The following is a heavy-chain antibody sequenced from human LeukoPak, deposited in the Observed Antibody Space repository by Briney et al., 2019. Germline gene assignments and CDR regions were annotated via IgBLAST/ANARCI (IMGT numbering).Heavy chain of an antibody. V-gene: IGHV3-21*01. J-gene: IGHJ3*02. CDR2: ISSSSYI. Sequence: PGGSLRLSCAASGFTFSSYSMNWVRPAPGKGLEWVSSISSSSYIYYADSVKGRFTISRDNAKNSLYLQMNSLRAEDTAVYFCAREREQWHAFDIWGQGTMVTVSS. CDR1: GFTFSSYS. D-gene: IGHD6-19*01. CDR3: AREREQWHAFDI.